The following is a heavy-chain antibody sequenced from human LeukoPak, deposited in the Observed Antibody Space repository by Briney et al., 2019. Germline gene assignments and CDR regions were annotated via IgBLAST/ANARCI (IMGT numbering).Heavy chain of an antibody. CDR2: MNYSGST. Sequence: SETLSLTCAVYGGSFSGYYWSWIRQPPGKGREWIMEMNYSGSTNYNPSLKSRVTISVDTSKNQFSLKLSSVTAADTAVYYCARGRDSSSWYGVYYYYYYMDVWGKGTTVTISS. CDR1: GGSFSGYY. CDR3: ARGRDSSSWYGVYYYYYYMDV. J-gene: IGHJ6*03. D-gene: IGHD6-13*01. V-gene: IGHV4-34*01.